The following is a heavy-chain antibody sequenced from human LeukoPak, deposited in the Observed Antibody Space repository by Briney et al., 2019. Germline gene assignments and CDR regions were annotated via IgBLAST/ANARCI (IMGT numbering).Heavy chain of an antibody. D-gene: IGHD2-2*02. CDR2: ISYDGSNK. CDR1: GFTFSSYA. V-gene: IGHV3-30-3*01. J-gene: IGHJ4*02. CDR3: AKDLGCSSTSCYTGILDY. Sequence: GGSLRLSCAASGFTFSSYAMHWVRQAPGKGLEWVAVISYDGSNKYYADSVKGRSTISRDNSKNTLYLQMNSLRAEDTAVYYCAKDLGCSSTSCYTGILDYWGQGTLVTVSS.